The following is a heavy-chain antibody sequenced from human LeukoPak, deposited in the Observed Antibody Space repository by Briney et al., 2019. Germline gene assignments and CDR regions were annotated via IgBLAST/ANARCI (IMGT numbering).Heavy chain of an antibody. CDR1: GFTFSSYE. D-gene: IGHD3-3*01. J-gene: IGHJ4*02. CDR2: ISSSGSTI. CDR3: AGHFGAWHYFDY. Sequence: GGSLRLSCAVSGFTFSSYEMNWVRQAPGKGLEWVSYISSSGSTIYYTDSVKGRFTISRDNSKNTLYLQMNSLRPEDTAVYYCAGHFGAWHYFDYWGQGTLVTVSS. V-gene: IGHV3-48*03.